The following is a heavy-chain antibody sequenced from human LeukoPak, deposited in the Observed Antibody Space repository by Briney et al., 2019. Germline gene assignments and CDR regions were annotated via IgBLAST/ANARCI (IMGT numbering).Heavy chain of an antibody. D-gene: IGHD1-14*01. Sequence: GGSLRLSCVASGFTFSSYAMNWVRQAPGKGLEWVSSINGSGDRTYYADSVKGRFTISRDNSKNTLYLQMNSLRAEDTAVYYCAKPARTDYADYWGQGTLVTVSS. CDR3: AKPARTDYADY. J-gene: IGHJ4*02. CDR1: GFTFSSYA. V-gene: IGHV3-23*01. CDR2: INGSGDRT.